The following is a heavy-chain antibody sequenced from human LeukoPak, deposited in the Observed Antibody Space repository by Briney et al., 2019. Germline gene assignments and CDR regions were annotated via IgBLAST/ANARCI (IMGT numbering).Heavy chain of an antibody. J-gene: IGHJ4*02. CDR2: IYSGGDT. CDR3: ARDPSAVAANTYG. Sequence: GGSLRLSCAASGFTVGNNYMRWVRQAPWRGLEWVSVIYSGGDTYYADSVKGRFTISRDSSKNTLYLQMNSLRAEDTAMYYCARDPSAVAANTYGWGQGTQVTVSS. V-gene: IGHV3-66*01. D-gene: IGHD4/OR15-4a*01. CDR1: GFTVGNNY.